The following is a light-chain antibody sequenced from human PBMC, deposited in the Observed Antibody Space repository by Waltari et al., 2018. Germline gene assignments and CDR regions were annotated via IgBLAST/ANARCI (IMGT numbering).Light chain of an antibody. CDR2: KAS. J-gene: IGKJ1*01. CDR1: QSITNW. CDR3: QQYDNYWT. V-gene: IGKV1-5*03. Sequence: DIQMTKTPSTLSASVGARVTITCRVSQSITNWLAWYQQKPGKAPKLLIYKASNLESGVPSRFSGSGSGTEFTLTISSLQPDDFATYYCQQYDNYWTFGQGTKVEIK.